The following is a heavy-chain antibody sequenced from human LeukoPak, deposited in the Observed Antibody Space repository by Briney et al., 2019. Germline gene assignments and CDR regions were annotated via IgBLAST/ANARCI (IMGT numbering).Heavy chain of an antibody. CDR1: GFTFSSYA. CDR2: XXXSGGST. V-gene: IGHV3-23*01. CDR3: AKGAQRNYYDSSGSPFDY. J-gene: IGHJ4*02. Sequence: GGSLRLSCAASGFTFSSYAMSWVRQAPGKGXXXXXXXXXSGGSTYYADSVKGRFTISRDNSKNTLYLQMNSLRAEDTAVYYCAKGAQRNYYDSSGSPFDYWGQGTLVTVSS. D-gene: IGHD3-22*01.